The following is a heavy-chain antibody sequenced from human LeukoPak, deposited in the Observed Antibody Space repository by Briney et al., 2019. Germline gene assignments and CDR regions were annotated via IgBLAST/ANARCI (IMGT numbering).Heavy chain of an antibody. V-gene: IGHV1-8*01. Sequence: ASVKVSCKASGYTFTSYDINWVRQATGQGLEWMGWMNPNSGNTGYAQKFQGRVTTTRNTSISIAYMELSSLRSEDTAVYYCARGYNWNYYMDVWGKGTTVTVSS. D-gene: IGHD1-20*01. J-gene: IGHJ6*03. CDR2: MNPNSGNT. CDR1: GYTFTSYD. CDR3: ARGYNWNYYMDV.